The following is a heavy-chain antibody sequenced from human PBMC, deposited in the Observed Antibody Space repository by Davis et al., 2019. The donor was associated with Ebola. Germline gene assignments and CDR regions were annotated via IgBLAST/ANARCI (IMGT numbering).Heavy chain of an antibody. V-gene: IGHV3-21*01. Sequence: GESLKISCAASGFTFSDYSMNWVRQAPGKGLEWVSSISSSSSYIYYADSVKGRFTISRDNSKNTLYLQMNSLRAEDTAVYYCARGWLFHYFDYWGQGTLVTVSS. CDR2: ISSSSSYI. J-gene: IGHJ4*02. CDR3: ARGWLFHYFDY. CDR1: GFTFSDYS. D-gene: IGHD3-22*01.